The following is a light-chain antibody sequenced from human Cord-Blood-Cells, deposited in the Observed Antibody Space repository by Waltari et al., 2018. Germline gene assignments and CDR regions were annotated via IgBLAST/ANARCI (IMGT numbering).Light chain of an antibody. J-gene: IGLJ3*02. Sequence: QSVLTQPPSVSGAPGQRATISITGSSSNIWAGYEVHWYQQLPGTAPKLLIYGNSNRPSGVPDRFSGSKSGTSASLAITGLQAEDEADYYCQSYDSSLSGSVFGGGTKLTVL. CDR2: GNS. CDR3: QSYDSSLSGSV. V-gene: IGLV1-40*01. CDR1: SSNIWAGYE.